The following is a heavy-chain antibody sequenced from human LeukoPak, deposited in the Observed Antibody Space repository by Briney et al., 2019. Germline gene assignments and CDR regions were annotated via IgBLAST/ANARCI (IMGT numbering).Heavy chain of an antibody. CDR1: GGSISSYY. V-gene: IGHV4-59*01. CDR2: IYYSGNT. D-gene: IGHD3-10*01. Sequence: SETLSLTCTVSGGSISSYYWSWIRQPPGKGLEWIGYIYYSGNTNQNPSLKSRVTLSVDTSKTQFSLKLRSVTAADTAIYYCARGLLWFGESSQYYFDYWGQGTLVTVSS. CDR3: ARGLLWFGESSQYYFDY. J-gene: IGHJ4*02.